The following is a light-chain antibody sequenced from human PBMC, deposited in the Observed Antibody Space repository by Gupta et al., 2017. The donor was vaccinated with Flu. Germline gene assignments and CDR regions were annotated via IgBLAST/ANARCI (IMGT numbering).Light chain of an antibody. V-gene: IGLV6-57*02. CDR2: EDN. J-gene: IGLJ3*02. CDR1: SGNIPTNF. CDR3: QSFENNNPWV. Sequence: NFMLTQPHSVSESPGQPITISCTSSSGNIPTNFVQWYQLRPGSAPTILMFEDNRRPSGVTDRLSGSIDSSSNAASLTISGRQKEDDAVYYCQSFENNNPWVFGGGTRVTVL.